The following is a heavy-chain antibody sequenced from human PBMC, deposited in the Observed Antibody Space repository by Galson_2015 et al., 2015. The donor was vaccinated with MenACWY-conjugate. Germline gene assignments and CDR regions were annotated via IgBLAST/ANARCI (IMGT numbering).Heavy chain of an antibody. J-gene: IGHJ3*02. CDR3: AKDRPPYCTNGVCYLVWAFDI. V-gene: IGHV3-23*01. D-gene: IGHD2-8*01. Sequence: SLRLSCAASGFAFSSYAMSWVRQAPGKGLEWVSAISGSTGGTYYADSVKGRLTISGDNSKNTLYLQIDSLRAEDTAVYYCAKDRPPYCTNGVCYLVWAFDIWGQGTMVTVSS. CDR1: GFAFSSYA. CDR2: ISGSTGGT.